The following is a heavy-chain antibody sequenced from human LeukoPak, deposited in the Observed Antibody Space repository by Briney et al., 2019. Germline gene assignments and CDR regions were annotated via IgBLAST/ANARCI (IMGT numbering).Heavy chain of an antibody. D-gene: IGHD3-10*01. J-gene: IGHJ4*02. CDR3: ASGGLGARKYYSDPFHY. CDR1: GFTVSSNY. Sequence: GGSLRLSCAASGFTVSSNYVSWVRQAPGKGLEWVSIIYSAGATYYADSVRGRFTISRDNSKNTVSLQMNSLRAEDTAVYYCASGGLGARKYYSDPFHYWGQGTLVTVSS. CDR2: IYSAGAT. V-gene: IGHV3-53*01.